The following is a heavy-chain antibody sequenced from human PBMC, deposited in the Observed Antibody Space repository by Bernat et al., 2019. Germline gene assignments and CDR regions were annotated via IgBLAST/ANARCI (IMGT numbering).Heavy chain of an antibody. Sequence: EVQLVESGGGLVQPGGSLKLSCAASGFTFSGSAMHWVRQASGKGLEWVGRIRSKANSYATAYAASVKGRFTISRDDSKNTAYLQMNSLKTEDTAVYYCTRQHPYDRALDYWGQGTLVTVSS. CDR1: GFTFSGSA. D-gene: IGHD3-10*02. CDR3: TRQHPYDRALDY. V-gene: IGHV3-73*01. J-gene: IGHJ4*02. CDR2: IRSKANSYAT.